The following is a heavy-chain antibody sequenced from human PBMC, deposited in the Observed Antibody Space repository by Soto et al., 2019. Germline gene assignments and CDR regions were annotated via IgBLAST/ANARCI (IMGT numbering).Heavy chain of an antibody. CDR1: ESTVSRDW. CDR2: INQDGSEK. J-gene: IGHJ5*02. CDR3: ARVAASKFDP. V-gene: IGHV3-7*01. D-gene: IGHD6-13*01. Sequence: PGGSLRLSCAIFESTVSRDWMNWVRQAPGKGLEWVAHINQDGSEKYYVDSVKGRFTISRDNAKNTLYLQMNSLRAEDTALYYCARVAASKFDPWGQGTLVTVSS.